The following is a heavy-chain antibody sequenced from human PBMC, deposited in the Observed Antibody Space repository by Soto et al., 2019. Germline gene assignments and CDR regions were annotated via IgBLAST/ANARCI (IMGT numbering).Heavy chain of an antibody. Sequence: GGSLRLSCAASGFTFSSYSMNWVRQAPGKGLEWVSYISSSSSTIYYADSVKGRFTISRDNAKNSLYLQMNSLRAEDTAVYYCARDPTISMDVWGKGTTVTVSS. CDR2: ISSSSSTI. D-gene: IGHD3-3*01. V-gene: IGHV3-48*01. CDR3: ARDPTISMDV. J-gene: IGHJ6*03. CDR1: GFTFSSYS.